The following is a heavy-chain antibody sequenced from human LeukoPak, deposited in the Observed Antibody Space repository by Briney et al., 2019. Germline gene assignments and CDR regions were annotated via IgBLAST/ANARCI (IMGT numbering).Heavy chain of an antibody. D-gene: IGHD1-26*01. CDR1: GFTFSSYA. V-gene: IGHV3-23*01. CDR3: AKDNSRSYSVYFDY. CDR2: ISSSGGST. J-gene: IGHJ4*02. Sequence: GGSLRLSCAASGFTFSSYAMSWVRQAPGKGLEWVSAISSSGGSTYYADSVKGRFTISRDNSKNTLYLQMNSLRAEDTAVYYCAKDNSRSYSVYFDYWGQGTLVTVSS.